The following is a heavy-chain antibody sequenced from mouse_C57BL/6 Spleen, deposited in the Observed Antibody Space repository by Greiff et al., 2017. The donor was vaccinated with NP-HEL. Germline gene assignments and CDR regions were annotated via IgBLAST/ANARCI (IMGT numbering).Heavy chain of an antibody. CDR3: ARHYYGSSSSYWYFDV. CDR1: GFTFSDYY. J-gene: IGHJ1*03. V-gene: IGHV5-16*01. D-gene: IGHD1-1*01. CDR2: INYDGSST. Sequence: EVKLMESEGGLVQPGSSMKLSCTASGFTFSDYYMAWVRQVPEKGLEWVANINYDGSSTYYLDSLKSRFIISRDNAKNILYLQMSSLKSEDTATYYCARHYYGSSSSYWYFDVWGTGTTVTVSS.